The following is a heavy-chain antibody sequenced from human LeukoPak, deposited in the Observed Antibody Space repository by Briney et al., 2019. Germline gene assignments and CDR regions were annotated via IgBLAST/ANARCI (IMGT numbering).Heavy chain of an antibody. CDR1: GGSFGDFY. D-gene: IGHD2/OR15-2a*01. CDR2: INHSGYT. Sequence: SETLSLTCAVSGGSFGDFYWSWIRQPPGKGLEWIGEINHSGYTNYYPSLKSRVTISVDTSKNQFSLRLSSVTAADTAVYYCARNDYFGINNGKDVWGQGTTVTVS. CDR3: ARNDYFGINNGKDV. V-gene: IGHV4-34*01. J-gene: IGHJ6*02.